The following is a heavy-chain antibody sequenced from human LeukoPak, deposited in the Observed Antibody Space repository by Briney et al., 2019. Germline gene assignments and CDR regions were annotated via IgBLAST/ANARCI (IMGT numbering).Heavy chain of an antibody. CDR2: ISSSSSTI. D-gene: IGHD2-2*01. CDR3: ARIVVVPAAAQFLCYMEV. J-gene: IGHJ6*03. CDR1: GFTFSSYS. V-gene: IGHV3-48*01. Sequence: GGSLRLSCAASGFTFSSYSMNWVRQAPGKGLEWVSYISSSSSTIYYADSVKGRFTISRDNAKNSLYLQMNSLRAEDTAVYYCARIVVVPAAAQFLCYMEVWGKGTTVTVSS.